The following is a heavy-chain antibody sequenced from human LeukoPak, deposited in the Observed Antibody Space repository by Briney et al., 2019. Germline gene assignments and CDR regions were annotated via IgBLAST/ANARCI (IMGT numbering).Heavy chain of an antibody. CDR1: GGSISSYY. CDR3: AKNYYDTYDAFDI. Sequence: SETLSLTCPVSGGSISSYYWSWIRQPAGKGLEWIGRIYTSGSTNYNPSLKSRVTMSLDTSKNQFSLKLSSVTAADTAVYYCAKNYYDTYDAFDIWGQGTMVTVSS. CDR2: IYTSGST. V-gene: IGHV4-4*07. J-gene: IGHJ3*02. D-gene: IGHD3-22*01.